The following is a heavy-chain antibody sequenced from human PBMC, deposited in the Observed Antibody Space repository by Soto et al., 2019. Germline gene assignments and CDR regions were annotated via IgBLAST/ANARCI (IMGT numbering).Heavy chain of an antibody. Sequence: EGSLRLSCAASEFSFRSYWMTWVRQAPGKGLEWVALINEDGSQKYYVGSVKGRFIISRDNAKDSVYMQMDSLRAGDTAVYFCARVGRYGWDFDHWGQGTLVTVSS. J-gene: IGHJ4*02. D-gene: IGHD5-18*01. V-gene: IGHV3-7*01. CDR3: ARVGRYGWDFDH. CDR2: INEDGSQK. CDR1: EFSFRSYW.